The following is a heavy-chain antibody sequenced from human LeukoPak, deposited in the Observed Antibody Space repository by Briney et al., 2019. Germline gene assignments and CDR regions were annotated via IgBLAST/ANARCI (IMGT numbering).Heavy chain of an antibody. CDR1: GGTFSSYA. J-gene: IGHJ3*02. D-gene: IGHD1-20*01. V-gene: IGHV1-18*01. CDR3: ARDKFINWSDAFDI. CDR2: ISAYNGNT. Sequence: ASVKVSCKASGGTFSSYAISWVRQAPGQGLEWMGWISAYNGNTNYAQKLQGRVTMTTDTSTSTAYMELRSLRSDDTAVYYCARDKFINWSDAFDIWGQGTMVTVSS.